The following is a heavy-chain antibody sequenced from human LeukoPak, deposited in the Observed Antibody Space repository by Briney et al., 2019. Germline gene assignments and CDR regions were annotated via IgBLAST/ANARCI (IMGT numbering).Heavy chain of an antibody. J-gene: IGHJ6*02. CDR2: IYYSGST. D-gene: IGHD3-9*01. Sequence: SETLSLTCTVSGGSISSGGYYWSWIRQHPGKGLEWIGYIYYSGSTNYNPSLKSRVTISVDTSKNQFSLKLSSVTAADTAVYYCARVNRYFDWLLSMKKRYYYYYYGMDVWGQGTTVTVSS. V-gene: IGHV4-61*08. CDR3: ARVNRYFDWLLSMKKRYYYYYYGMDV. CDR1: GGSISSGGYY.